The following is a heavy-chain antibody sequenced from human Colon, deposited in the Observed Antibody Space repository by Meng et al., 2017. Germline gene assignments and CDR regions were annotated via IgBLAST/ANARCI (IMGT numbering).Heavy chain of an antibody. CDR3: AREGAVVTTIGGGYFDY. Sequence: EVQLVESGGGRVKPGGSLRLSVAASGFTLSGYSMNWVRQAPGKGLEWVSSISSTTRYIYYADSLKGRFTISRDNAKNSLYLQMNSLRAEDTAVYYCAREGAVVTTIGGGYFDYWGQGILVTVSS. V-gene: IGHV3-21*01. J-gene: IGHJ4*02. D-gene: IGHD2-21*02. CDR1: GFTLSGYS. CDR2: ISSTTRYI.